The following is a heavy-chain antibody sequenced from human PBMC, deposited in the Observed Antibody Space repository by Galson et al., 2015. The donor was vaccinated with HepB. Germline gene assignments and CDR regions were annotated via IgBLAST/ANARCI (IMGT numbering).Heavy chain of an antibody. CDR1: GYTFTSYG. Sequence: SVKVSCQASGYTFTSYGISWVRQAPGHGLEWMGWISAYNGNTNYAQKLQGRVTMTTDTSTSTAYMELRSLRSDDTAVYYCARNRPYCSGGSCYGIATPYFDYWGQGTLATVSS. CDR3: ARNRPYCSGGSCYGIATPYFDY. V-gene: IGHV1-18*01. J-gene: IGHJ4*02. CDR2: ISAYNGNT. D-gene: IGHD2-15*01.